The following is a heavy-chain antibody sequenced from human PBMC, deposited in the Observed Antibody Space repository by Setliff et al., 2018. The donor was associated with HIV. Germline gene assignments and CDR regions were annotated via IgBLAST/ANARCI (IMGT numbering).Heavy chain of an antibody. V-gene: IGHV4-39*07. Sequence: SETLSLTCAVSGGSISSRSHYWGWIRQPPGKGLEWIGSVSNSGSTYYNPSLKSRFTISVDVSKNQFSLSLTSVTAADTAVYYCARVRLTMIMMVDYFDQWGQGTLVTVSS. J-gene: IGHJ4*02. CDR2: VSNSGST. D-gene: IGHD3-22*01. CDR1: GGSISSRSHY. CDR3: ARVRLTMIMMVDYFDQ.